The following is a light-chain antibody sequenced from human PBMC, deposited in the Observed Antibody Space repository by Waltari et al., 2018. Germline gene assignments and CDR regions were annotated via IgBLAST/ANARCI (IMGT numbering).Light chain of an antibody. CDR1: QSVSSY. J-gene: IGKJ2*01. CDR3: QERSDWPPT. Sequence: EIVLTQSPATLSLSPGERATLSCRASQSVSSYLAWYQQKPGQAPRLLIYDVSNRATVIPARFSGSGSGTDFTLTISSLEPEDFAVYYCQERSDWPPTFGQGTKLEIK. CDR2: DVS. V-gene: IGKV3-11*01.